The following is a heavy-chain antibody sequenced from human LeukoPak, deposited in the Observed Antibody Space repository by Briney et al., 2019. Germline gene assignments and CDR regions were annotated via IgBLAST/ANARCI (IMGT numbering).Heavy chain of an antibody. J-gene: IGHJ4*02. V-gene: IGHV3-15*07. CDR2: IKSKRGGETI. D-gene: IGHD4-17*01. Sequence: KAGGSLRLSCAASGFSFSRAWMSWVRRAPGKGLEWVGRIKSKRGGETIDYGAPVEGRFSISRDDSRDTLYLQMNSLKTDDTAVYYCTTKTGLYGDNSRRVDYWGQGALVTVSS. CDR3: TTKTGLYGDNSRRVDY. CDR1: GFSFSRAW.